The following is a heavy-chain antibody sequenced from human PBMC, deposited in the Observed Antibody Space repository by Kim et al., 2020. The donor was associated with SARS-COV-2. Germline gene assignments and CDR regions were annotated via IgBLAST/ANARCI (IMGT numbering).Heavy chain of an antibody. D-gene: IGHD5-18*01. CDR1: GFTFSSYA. V-gene: IGHV3-23*01. CDR3: AKGGYSYGYYFDY. J-gene: IGHJ4*02. Sequence: GGSLRLSCAASGFTFSSYAMSWVRQAPGKGLEWVSVISGSGSSTYYADSVKGRFTISRDNSKNTLHLQMNSLRAEDTAVYYCAKGGYSYGYYFDYWGQGTLVTVSS. CDR2: ISGSGSST.